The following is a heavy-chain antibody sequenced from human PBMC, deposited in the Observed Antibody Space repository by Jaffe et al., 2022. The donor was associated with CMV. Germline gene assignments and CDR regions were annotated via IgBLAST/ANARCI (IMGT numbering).Heavy chain of an antibody. Sequence: QVQLQQWGAGLLKPSETLSLTCAVYGGSFSGYYWSWIRQPPGKGLEWIGEINHSGSTNYNPSLKSRVTISVDTSKNQFSLKLSSVTAADTAVYYCARDLLRGVRSSSWVIDYWGQGTLVTVSS. CDR1: GGSFSGYY. J-gene: IGHJ4*02. CDR2: INHSGST. D-gene: IGHD6-13*01. CDR3: ARDLLRGVRSSSWVIDY. V-gene: IGHV4-34*01.